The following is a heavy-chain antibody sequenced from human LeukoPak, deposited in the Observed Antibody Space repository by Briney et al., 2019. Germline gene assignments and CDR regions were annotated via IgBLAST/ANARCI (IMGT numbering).Heavy chain of an antibody. D-gene: IGHD3-10*01. CDR2: IIPIFGTA. Sequence: SVKVSCKASGGTLSSYAISWVRQAPGQGLEWMGGIIPIFGTANYAQKFQGRVTITADESTSTAYMELSSLRSEDTAVYYCARDLNYYGSGSFRGFDYWGQGTLVTVSS. CDR3: ARDLNYYGSGSFRGFDY. V-gene: IGHV1-69*13. J-gene: IGHJ4*02. CDR1: GGTLSSYA.